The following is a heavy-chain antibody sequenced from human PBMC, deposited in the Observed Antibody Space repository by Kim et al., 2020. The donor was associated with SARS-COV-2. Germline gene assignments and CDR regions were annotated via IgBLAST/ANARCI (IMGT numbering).Heavy chain of an antibody. V-gene: IGHV1-69*04. D-gene: IGHD2-8*01. J-gene: IGHJ5*02. CDR3: ARVGKWAGWFDP. CDR1: GGTFSSYA. CDR2: IIPILGIA. Sequence: SVKVSCKASGGTFSSYAISWVRQAPGQGLEWMGRIIPILGIANYAQKFQGRVTITADKSTSTAYMELSSLRSEDTAVYYCARVGKWAGWFDPWGQGTLVTVSS.